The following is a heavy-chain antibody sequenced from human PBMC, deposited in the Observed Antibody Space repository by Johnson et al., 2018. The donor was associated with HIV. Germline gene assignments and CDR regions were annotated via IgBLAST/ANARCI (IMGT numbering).Heavy chain of an antibody. CDR2: TRYDGSNK. CDR1: GLTFSGSG. Sequence: VQLVESGGGMVQPGGSLRLSCAASGLTFSGSGMHWVRQAPGKVLAWVAFTRYDGSNKHYVDSVKGRFTISRDNSKNTLYLQMNNLLPEDTAVHYCAKSDSGYDAFDIWGQGTMVTVSS. D-gene: IGHD5-12*01. V-gene: IGHV3-30*02. CDR3: AKSDSGYDAFDI. J-gene: IGHJ3*02.